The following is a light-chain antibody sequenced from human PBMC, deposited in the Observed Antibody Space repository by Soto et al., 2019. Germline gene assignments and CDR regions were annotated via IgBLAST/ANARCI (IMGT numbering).Light chain of an antibody. CDR3: AQCSHFPRT. Sequence: DVVLTQTPLSSPVTPGQPASISCRSSQSLVYSYGNPYLSWFQQRPGLPPRLLIYQISNRFSVVPDKFSGSGAWPDFTLKIIRVEDEDVGVYYCAQCSHFPRTFGQGTTVAIK. CDR2: QIS. CDR1: QSLVYSYGNPY. V-gene: IGKV2-24*01. J-gene: IGKJ1*01.